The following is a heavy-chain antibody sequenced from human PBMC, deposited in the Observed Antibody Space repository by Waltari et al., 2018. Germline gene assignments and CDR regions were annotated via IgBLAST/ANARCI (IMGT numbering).Heavy chain of an antibody. CDR1: GGSFSGYY. D-gene: IGHD6-19*01. Sequence: QVQLQQWGAGLLKPSETLSLTCAVYGGSFSGYYWSWIRQPPGKGLEWIGEINHSGSTNYNPSLKSRVTISVDTSKNQFSLKLSSVTAADTAVYYCARGKAVAGGDYWGQGTLVTVSS. V-gene: IGHV4-34*01. J-gene: IGHJ4*02. CDR2: INHSGST. CDR3: ARGKAVAGGDY.